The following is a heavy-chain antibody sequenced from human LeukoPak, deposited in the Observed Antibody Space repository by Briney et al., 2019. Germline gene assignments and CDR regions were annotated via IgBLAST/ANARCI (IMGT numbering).Heavy chain of an antibody. CDR3: ARVPRGGDDWYFDL. Sequence: GGSLRLSCTASGLTFGDNAMSWVRQAAGKGLEWVGFIRSKAYGATTEYAASMTGRFTISRDDSKSIAYLQMNSLKTEDTAVYFCARVPRGGDDWYFDLWGRGILVTVSS. CDR2: IRSKAYGATT. D-gene: IGHD2-21*02. V-gene: IGHV3-49*04. J-gene: IGHJ2*01. CDR1: GLTFGDNA.